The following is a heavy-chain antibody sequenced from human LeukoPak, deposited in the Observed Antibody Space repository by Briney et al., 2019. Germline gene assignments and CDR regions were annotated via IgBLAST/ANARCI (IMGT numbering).Heavy chain of an antibody. CDR3: ASPGMVDP. CDR2: INPSGSIT. J-gene: IGHJ5*02. Sequence: GASVKVSCKASGYTFTGYSMQWVRQAPGQRLEWMGIINPSGSITSYTQKFQGRVTITRDTSTSTVYMELSSLRSEDTAVYYCASPGMVDPWGQGTLVTVSS. V-gene: IGHV1-46*01. D-gene: IGHD3-10*01. CDR1: GYTFTGYS.